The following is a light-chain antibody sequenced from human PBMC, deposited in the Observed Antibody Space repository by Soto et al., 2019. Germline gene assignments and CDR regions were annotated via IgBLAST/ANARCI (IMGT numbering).Light chain of an antibody. CDR2: DAS. CDR1: HSVSSNY. Sequence: EIVLTQSPGTLSLSPGERATLSCRSSHSVSSNYLAWYQQKPGQAPRLLIYDASSRATGIPDRFSGSGSGTDFTLTISRLEHVDFAVYYCQQYGISPTFGQGTKVEIK. V-gene: IGKV3-20*01. J-gene: IGKJ1*01. CDR3: QQYGISPT.